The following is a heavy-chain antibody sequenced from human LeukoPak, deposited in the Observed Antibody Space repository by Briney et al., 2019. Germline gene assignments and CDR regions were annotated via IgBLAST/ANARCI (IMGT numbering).Heavy chain of an antibody. D-gene: IGHD2-8*02. CDR2: ISSDGGST. J-gene: IGHJ6*02. Sequence: PGGSLRLSCVASGFTFNNYAMHWVRQAPGKGLEFVSAISSDGGSTYYTNSVKGRFTISRDNSKNTLYLQMGSLRAEDMAMYYCARDRFTGGSAYYYGMDVWGQGTTVTVSS. CDR3: ARDRFTGGSAYYYGMDV. CDR1: GFTFNNYA. V-gene: IGHV3-64*01.